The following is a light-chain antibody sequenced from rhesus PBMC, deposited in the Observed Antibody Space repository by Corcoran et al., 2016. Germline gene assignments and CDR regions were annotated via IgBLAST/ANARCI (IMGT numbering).Light chain of an antibody. CDR2: AAS. CDR1: QGISTY. Sequence: DIQMTQSPSSLSASVGDRVTITCRASQGISTYLNWYQQKPGKAPKRLIYAASSLESGVPLRFSGSGYGTDFTLTISSLQPEDFATYYCLQYNSDPWTFGQGTKVEIK. V-gene: IGKV1-43*02. J-gene: IGKJ1*01. CDR3: LQYNSDPWT.